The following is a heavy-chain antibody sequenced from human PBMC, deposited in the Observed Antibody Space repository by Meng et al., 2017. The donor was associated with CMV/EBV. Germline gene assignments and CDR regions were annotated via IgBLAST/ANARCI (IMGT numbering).Heavy chain of an antibody. CDR3: ARDRKVVPAGGWFDP. Sequence: ASVKVSCKASGYTFTGYYMHWVRQAPGQGLEWMGWINPNSGGTNYAQKFQGRVTMTRDTSISTAYMELSRLRSDDTAVYHCARDRKVVPAGGWFDPWGQGTLVTVSS. CDR2: INPNSGGT. CDR1: GYTFTGYY. V-gene: IGHV1-2*02. J-gene: IGHJ5*02. D-gene: IGHD2-2*01.